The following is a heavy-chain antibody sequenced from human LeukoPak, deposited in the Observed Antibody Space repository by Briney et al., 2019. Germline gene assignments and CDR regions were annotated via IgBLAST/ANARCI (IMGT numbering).Heavy chain of an antibody. CDR3: ARDTGSGYCSGGRCRAAFDV. Sequence: GGSLRLSCAASGFSFCSNYMTWVRQAPGKGLEWVSVIYSGDNSYYADSVKGRFTISRDTSKNTLYLQMNSLRAEDTAMYYCARDTGSGYCSGGRCRAAFDVWGQGTMVTVSS. CDR2: IYSGDNS. D-gene: IGHD2-15*01. V-gene: IGHV3-53*01. J-gene: IGHJ3*01. CDR1: GFSFCSNY.